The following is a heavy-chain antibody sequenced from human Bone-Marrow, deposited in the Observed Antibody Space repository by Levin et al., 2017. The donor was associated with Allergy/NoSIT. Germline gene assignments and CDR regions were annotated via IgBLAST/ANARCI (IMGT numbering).Heavy chain of an antibody. Sequence: PGGSLRLSCAASGFTFSNYGMHWVRQAPGKGLEWVAVISYDGSNKYYADSVKGRFTASRDNSIYTLYLQMNSLRAEDTAVYYCAKAGGRSIWQTNYWFSDLWGRGTLVTVSS. CDR2: ISYDGSNK. V-gene: IGHV3-30*18. CDR1: GFTFSNYG. CDR3: AKAGGRSIWQTNYWFSDL. J-gene: IGHJ2*01. D-gene: IGHD2-15*01.